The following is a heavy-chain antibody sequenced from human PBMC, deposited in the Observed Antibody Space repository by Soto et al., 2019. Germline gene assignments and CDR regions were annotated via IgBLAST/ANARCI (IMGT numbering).Heavy chain of an antibody. CDR3: ARIPPYYDILTGQRLDYKGVFWFDP. CDR2: IDWDDDK. Sequence: ESGPTRVNPTQTLTLTGPFSGFSLSTSGMCVSWIRQPPGKALEWLARIDWDDDKYYSTSLKTRLTISKDTSKNQVVLTMTNMDPVDTATYYCARIPPYYDILTGQRLDYKGVFWFDPWGQGTLVTVSS. J-gene: IGHJ5*02. CDR1: GFSLSTSGMC. D-gene: IGHD3-9*01. V-gene: IGHV2-70*11.